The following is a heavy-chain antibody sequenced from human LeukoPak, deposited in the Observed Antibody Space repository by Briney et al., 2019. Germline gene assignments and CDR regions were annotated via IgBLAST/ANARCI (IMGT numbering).Heavy chain of an antibody. Sequence: GGSLRLSCAASGFTFSSYGMSWVRQAPGKGLEWVSAIGGTGYSTYYADSVKGRFTISRDDSKNTVYLQVNSLRLEDTAVYYCASEYNGLWGQGTLVTVSS. CDR1: GFTFSSYG. J-gene: IGHJ4*02. D-gene: IGHD5-12*01. CDR2: IGGTGYST. V-gene: IGHV3-23*01. CDR3: ASEYNGL.